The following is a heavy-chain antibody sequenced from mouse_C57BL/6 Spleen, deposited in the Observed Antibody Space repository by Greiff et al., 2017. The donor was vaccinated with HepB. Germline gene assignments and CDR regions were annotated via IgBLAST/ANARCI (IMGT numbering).Heavy chain of an antibody. CDR2: IDPETGGT. CDR1: GYTFTDYE. D-gene: IGHD1-1*01. CDR3: TRRALYYYGSSYLYYFDY. V-gene: IGHV1-15*01. Sequence: VQLQQSGAELVRPGASVTLSCKASGYTFTDYEMHWVKQTPVHGLEWIGAIDPETGGTAYNQKFKGKAILTADKSSSTAYMELRSLTSEDSAVYYCTRRALYYYGSSYLYYFDYWGQGTTLTVSS. J-gene: IGHJ2*01.